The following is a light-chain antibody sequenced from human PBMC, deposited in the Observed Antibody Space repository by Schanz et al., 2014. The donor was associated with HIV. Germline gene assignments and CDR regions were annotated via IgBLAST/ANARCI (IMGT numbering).Light chain of an antibody. CDR1: QSISSSL. CDR3: HHYGDSRGT. Sequence: IVLTQSPGTLSLSPGERGTLSCRASQSISSSLLAWYQKKPGQAPTLLIYAASSRASGIPDRFSGSGSGTDFTLTISRLEPEDFAVYYCHHYGDSRGTFGGGTEVDI. CDR2: AAS. J-gene: IGKJ4*02. V-gene: IGKV3-20*01.